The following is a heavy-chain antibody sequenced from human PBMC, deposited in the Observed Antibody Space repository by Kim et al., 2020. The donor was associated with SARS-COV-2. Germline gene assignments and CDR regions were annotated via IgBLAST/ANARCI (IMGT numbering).Heavy chain of an antibody. CDR2: INHSGST. J-gene: IGHJ4*02. CDR3: AGVIPRYCSGGSYYYFDY. Sequence: SETLSLTCAVSGGSFSGYYWSWIRQPPGKGLEWIGEINHSGSTNYNPSLKSRVTISVDTSKNQFSLKLSSVTAADTAVYYCAGVIPRYCSGGSYYYFDYWGQGTLVTVSS. V-gene: IGHV4-34*01. D-gene: IGHD2-15*01. CDR1: GGSFSGYY.